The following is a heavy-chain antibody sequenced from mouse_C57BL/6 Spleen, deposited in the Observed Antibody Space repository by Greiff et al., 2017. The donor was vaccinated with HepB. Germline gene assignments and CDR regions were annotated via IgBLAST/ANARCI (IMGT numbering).Heavy chain of an antibody. D-gene: IGHD1-2*01. CDR3: ARGPFTTAYYYAMDY. Sequence: VQLQQSGPELVKLGASVKMSCKASGYTFTDYNMHWVKQSHGKSLEWIGYINPNNGGTSYNQKFKGKATLTVNKSSSTAYMELRSLTSEDSAVYYCARGPFTTAYYYAMDYWGQGTSVTVSS. CDR2: INPNNGGT. J-gene: IGHJ4*01. V-gene: IGHV1-22*01. CDR1: GYTFTDYN.